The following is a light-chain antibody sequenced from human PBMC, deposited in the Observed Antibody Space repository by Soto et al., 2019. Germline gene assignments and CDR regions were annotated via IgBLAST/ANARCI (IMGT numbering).Light chain of an antibody. CDR2: GTS. Sequence: DVQMTQFPSTLSASVGDRVTIACRARQTVSSWLAWYQQKPGKTPKLLIYGTSTLESGDPSRFSGSGSGTEFTLTISSLQPDDFATYYCQHYNSYSGTFGQGTKVEIK. V-gene: IGKV1-5*01. CDR1: QTVSSW. CDR3: QHYNSYSGT. J-gene: IGKJ1*01.